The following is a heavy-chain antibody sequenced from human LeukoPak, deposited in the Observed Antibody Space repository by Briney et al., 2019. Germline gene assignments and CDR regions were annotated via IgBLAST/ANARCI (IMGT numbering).Heavy chain of an antibody. J-gene: IGHJ6*03. D-gene: IGHD6-13*01. CDR2: IKQDGSEK. CDR3: ARVRRGIAAAGTSYYYYYYMDV. Sequence: GGSLRLSCAASGFTFSSYGMSWVRQAPGKGLEWVANIKQDGSEKYYVDYVKGRFTISRDNAKNSLYLQMNSLRAEDTAVYYCARVRRGIAAAGTSYYYYYYMDVWGKGTTVTVSS. V-gene: IGHV3-7*01. CDR1: GFTFSSYG.